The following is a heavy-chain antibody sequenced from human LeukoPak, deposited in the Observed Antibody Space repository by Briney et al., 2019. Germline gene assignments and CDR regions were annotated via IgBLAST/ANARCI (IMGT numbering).Heavy chain of an antibody. V-gene: IGHV1-18*01. Sequence: ASVKVSCKASGYTFTSYGISWVRQAPGQGLEWMGWISAYNGNTNYAQKFQGRVTMTEDTSTDTAYMELSSLRSEDTAVYYCATGAAGYYYYGMDVWGQGTTVTVSS. J-gene: IGHJ6*02. CDR2: ISAYNGNT. CDR3: ATGAAGYYYYGMDV. CDR1: GYTFTSYG. D-gene: IGHD1-14*01.